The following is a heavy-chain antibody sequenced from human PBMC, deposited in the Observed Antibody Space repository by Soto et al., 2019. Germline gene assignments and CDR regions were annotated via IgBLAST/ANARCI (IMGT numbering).Heavy chain of an antibody. CDR1: GGSISSGGYY. J-gene: IGHJ6*02. V-gene: IGHV4-31*03. CDR3: ARALTSSGGDV. CDR2: IYYSGST. Sequence: SETLSLTCTVSGGSISSGGYYWSWIRQHPGKGLEWIGYIYYSGSTYYNPSLKSRVTISVVTSKEQFSLKLSSVTAADTAVYFCARALTSSGGDVWGQGSTVTVSS. D-gene: IGHD2-15*01.